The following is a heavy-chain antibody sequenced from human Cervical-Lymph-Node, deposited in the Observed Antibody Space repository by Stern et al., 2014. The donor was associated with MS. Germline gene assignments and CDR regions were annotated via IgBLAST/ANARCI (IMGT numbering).Heavy chain of an antibody. CDR3: ARQRYFDY. Sequence: EVQLVESGPEVKRPGESLKISCQASGYTFTSYWIGWVRQMPGKGLEWIAIIFPGGSDIRYSPSFQGQVTISADKSSSTAYLKGNNLKASDTAIYYCARQRYFDYWGQGTLVTVSS. J-gene: IGHJ4*02. CDR2: IFPGGSDI. V-gene: IGHV5-51*01. CDR1: GYTFTSYW.